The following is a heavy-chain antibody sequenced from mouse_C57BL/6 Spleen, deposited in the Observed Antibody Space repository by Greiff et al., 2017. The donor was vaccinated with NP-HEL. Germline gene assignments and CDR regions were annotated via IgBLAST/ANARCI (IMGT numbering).Heavy chain of an antibody. Sequence: VQLQQPGAELVKPGASVKLSCKASGYTFTSYWMHWVKQRPGQGLEWIGMIHPNSGSTNYNEKFKSKATLTVDKSSSTAYMQLSSLTSEDSAVYYCARSREGITTVVGGYWGQGTTLTVSS. CDR3: ARSREGITTVVGGY. CDR1: GYTFTSYW. CDR2: IHPNSGST. D-gene: IGHD1-1*01. J-gene: IGHJ2*01. V-gene: IGHV1-64*01.